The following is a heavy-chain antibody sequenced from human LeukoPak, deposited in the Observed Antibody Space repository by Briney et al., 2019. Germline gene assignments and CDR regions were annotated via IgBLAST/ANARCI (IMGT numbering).Heavy chain of an antibody. CDR1: GFTFSSYG. CDR2: IWYDGSNK. CDR3: ARGGCSSTSCYGDFDY. D-gene: IGHD2-2*01. V-gene: IGHV3-33*01. Sequence: GGSLRLSCAASGFTFSSYGMHWVRQAPGKGLEWVAVIWYDGSNKYHADSVKGRFTISRDNSKNTLYLQMNSLRAEDTAVYYCARGGCSSTSCYGDFDYWGQGTLVTVSS. J-gene: IGHJ4*02.